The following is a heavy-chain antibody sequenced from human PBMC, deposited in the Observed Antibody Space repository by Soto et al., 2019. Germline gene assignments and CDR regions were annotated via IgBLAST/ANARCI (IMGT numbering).Heavy chain of an antibody. Sequence: QVQLQQWGAGLLKPSETLSLTCAVSGEPFTDHFCTWIRQAPGKGLEWIGEINHGGRTYFNPSLKSRVTLSVDTSKTQFSLVLVSLTAADTGVYYCARGRVTNYYYYGADVWGQGTTVNVSS. D-gene: IGHD2-8*01. CDR1: GEPFTDHF. J-gene: IGHJ6*02. CDR2: INHGGRT. V-gene: IGHV4-34*02. CDR3: ARGRVTNYYYYGADV.